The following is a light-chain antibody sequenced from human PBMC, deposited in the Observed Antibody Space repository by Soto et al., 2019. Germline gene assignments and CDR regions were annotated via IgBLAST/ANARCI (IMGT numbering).Light chain of an antibody. J-gene: IGKJ1*01. CDR3: QQYDSSPWT. V-gene: IGKV3-20*01. CDR2: GAS. CDR1: QSVSRNF. Sequence: EIVLTQSPGTLSLSPGERATLSCRASQSVSRNFLAWYQQKPGQAPRLLIYGASSRATGIPDRFSGSGSGTDFTLTISRLEPEDFAVYYFQQYDSSPWTFGQGTKVEIK.